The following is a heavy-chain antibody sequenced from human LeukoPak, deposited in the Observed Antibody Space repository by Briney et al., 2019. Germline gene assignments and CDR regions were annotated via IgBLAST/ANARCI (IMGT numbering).Heavy chain of an antibody. D-gene: IGHD3-16*02. CDR1: GGSFSGYY. J-gene: IGHJ4*02. CDR3: ARGRYLRFDY. CDR2: INHSGST. Sequence: PSETLSLTCAVYGGSFSGYYWSWIRQPPVKVLEWIGEINHSGSTNYNPSLKSRVTISVDTSKNQFSLKLSSVTAADTAVYYCARGRYLRFDYWGQGTLVTVSS. V-gene: IGHV4-34*01.